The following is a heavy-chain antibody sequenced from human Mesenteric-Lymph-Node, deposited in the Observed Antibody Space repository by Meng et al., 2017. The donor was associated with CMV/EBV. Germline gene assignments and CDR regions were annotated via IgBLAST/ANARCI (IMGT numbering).Heavy chain of an antibody. CDR2: IIPIFGTA. CDR3: ARDAEFTMVRGVIITSGWFDP. J-gene: IGHJ5*02. D-gene: IGHD3-10*01. CDR1: GGTFSSYA. V-gene: IGHV1-69*05. Sequence: SVKVSCKASGGTFSSYAISWVRQAPGQGLEWMGGIIPIFGTANYAQKFQGRVTITTDESTSTAYMELSSLRSEDTAVYYCARDAEFTMVRGVIITSGWFDPWGQGTLVTVSS.